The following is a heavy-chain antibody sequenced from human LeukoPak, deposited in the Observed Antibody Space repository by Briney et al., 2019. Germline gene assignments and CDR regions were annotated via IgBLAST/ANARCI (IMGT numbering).Heavy chain of an antibody. V-gene: IGHV1-18*04. CDR2: ISAYNGNT. CDR1: GYTFTSYG. J-gene: IGHJ4*02. CDR3: ARDRRGRIYCSSTSCYLPFDY. Sequence: GASVKVSCKASGYTFTSYGISWVRQAPGQGLEWMGWISAYNGNTNYAQKLQGRVTMTTDTSTSTAYMELRSLRSGDTAVYYCARDRRGRIYCSSTSCYLPFDYWGQGTLVTVS. D-gene: IGHD2-2*01.